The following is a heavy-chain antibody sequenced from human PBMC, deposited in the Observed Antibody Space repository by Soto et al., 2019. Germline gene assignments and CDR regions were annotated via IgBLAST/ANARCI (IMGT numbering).Heavy chain of an antibody. J-gene: IGHJ4*02. V-gene: IGHV1-18*04. Sequence: ASVKVSCKASGYTFTSYCISWVLQAPGQGLEWMGWIRAYNGYTNYAQKFQGRVTLTTDTSTSTAYMELRSLISDDTAVYYCARASDGYRSGWYVGYFDYWGQGTLVTVSS. CDR1: GYTFTSYC. D-gene: IGHD6-19*01. CDR2: IRAYNGYT. CDR3: ARASDGYRSGWYVGYFDY.